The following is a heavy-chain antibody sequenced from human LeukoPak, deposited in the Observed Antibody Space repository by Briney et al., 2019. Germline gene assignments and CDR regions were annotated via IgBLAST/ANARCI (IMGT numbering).Heavy chain of an antibody. CDR3: ARDGSAGNNWLDP. Sequence: PSETLSLTCTVSGDSFSGGDFYWSWIRQPPGKGLEWIGYIYSSGSTHYNPSLKSRVTISVDTSKNQFSLKLSSVTAADTAVYYCARDGSAGNNWLDPWGQGTLVTVSS. V-gene: IGHV4-30-4*01. CDR1: GDSFSGGDFY. J-gene: IGHJ5*02. D-gene: IGHD6-13*01. CDR2: IYSSGST.